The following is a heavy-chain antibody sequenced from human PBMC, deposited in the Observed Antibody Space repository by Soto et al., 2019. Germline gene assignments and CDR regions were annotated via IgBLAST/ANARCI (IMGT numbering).Heavy chain of an antibody. V-gene: IGHV1-18*01. J-gene: IGHJ4*02. CDR3: ARFYGSGNFPYDY. CDR2: INVYTGNT. D-gene: IGHD3-10*01. Sequence: QVQLVQSGAEIKKPGASVEVSCKASGYTFTTYGITWVRQAPGQGLEWMGWINVYTGNTDYAQKVQGRVTMTTDTSTSTAYMELRSLRSDDTVVYYCARFYGSGNFPYDYWGQGTLVTVSS. CDR1: GYTFTTYG.